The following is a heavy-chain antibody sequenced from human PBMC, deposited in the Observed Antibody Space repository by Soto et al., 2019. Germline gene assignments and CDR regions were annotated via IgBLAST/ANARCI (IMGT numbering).Heavy chain of an antibody. D-gene: IGHD4-17*01. V-gene: IGHV3-33*01. CDR1: GFTFSSYG. J-gene: IGHJ4*02. Sequence: PGGSLRLSCAASGFTFSSYGMHWVRQAPGKGLEWVAVIWYDGSNKYYADSVKGRFTISRDNSKNTLYLQMNSLRAEDTAVYYCARDGSLAYGDYCYFDYWGQGTLVTVSS. CDR3: ARDGSLAYGDYCYFDY. CDR2: IWYDGSNK.